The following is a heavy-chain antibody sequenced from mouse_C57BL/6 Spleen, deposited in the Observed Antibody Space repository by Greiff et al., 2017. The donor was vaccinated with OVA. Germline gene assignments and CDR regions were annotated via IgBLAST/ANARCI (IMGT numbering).Heavy chain of an antibody. J-gene: IGHJ3*01. CDR2: INPSNGGT. V-gene: IGHV1-53*01. D-gene: IGHD3-2*02. CDR1: GYTFTSYW. CDR3: ARAETAQAPPWFAY. Sequence: VQLQQPGTELVKPGASVKLSCKASGYTFTSYWMHWVKQRPGQGLEWIGNINPSNGGTNYNEKFKSKATLTVVKSSSTAYMQLSSLTSEDSAVYYCARAETAQAPPWFAYWGQGTLVTVSA.